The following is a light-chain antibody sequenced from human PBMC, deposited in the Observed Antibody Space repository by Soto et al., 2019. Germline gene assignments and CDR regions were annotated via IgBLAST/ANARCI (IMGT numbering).Light chain of an antibody. J-gene: IGLJ2*01. CDR1: SGSVSTSYY. CDR3: VLYMGSGISV. Sequence: QTVVTQEPSFSVSPGGTVTLTCGLSSGSVSTSYYPSWYQQTPGQAPRTLIYSTNTRASAVPDYFSGSILGNKAALTITGAQADDESDYYCVLYMGSGISVFGGGTQLTVL. V-gene: IGLV8-61*02. CDR2: STN.